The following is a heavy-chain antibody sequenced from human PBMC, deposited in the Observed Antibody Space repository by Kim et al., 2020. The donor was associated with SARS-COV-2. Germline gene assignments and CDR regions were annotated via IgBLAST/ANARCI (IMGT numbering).Heavy chain of an antibody. V-gene: IGHV3-74*01. D-gene: IGHD3-10*01. CDR1: GFTFGSYW. CDR2: LNSDGSRT. J-gene: IGHJ2*01. CDR3: AREGGPELLWFGEPNYWYFNL. Sequence: GGSLRLSCAASGFTFGSYWMHWVRQVPGKGLVWVARLNSDGSRTNYADSVKGRFTIYRDNAKNTLYLQMNSLRGEDTAVYVCAREGGPELLWFGEPNYWYFNLWGRGTLVTVSS.